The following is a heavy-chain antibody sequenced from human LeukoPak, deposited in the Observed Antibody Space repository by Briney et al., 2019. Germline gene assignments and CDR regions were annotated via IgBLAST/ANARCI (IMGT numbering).Heavy chain of an antibody. Sequence: ASVKVSCKASGYTFTGYYMHWVRQAPGQGLEWMGWINPNSGGTNYAQKFQGRVTMTRDTSISTAYMELSRLRSDDTAVYYCARAGFAGRIGGFPTVTTEIDYWGQGTLVTVSS. J-gene: IGHJ4*02. V-gene: IGHV1-2*02. CDR2: INPNSGGT. CDR3: ARAGFAGRIGGFPTVTTEIDY. D-gene: IGHD4-17*01. CDR1: GYTFTGYY.